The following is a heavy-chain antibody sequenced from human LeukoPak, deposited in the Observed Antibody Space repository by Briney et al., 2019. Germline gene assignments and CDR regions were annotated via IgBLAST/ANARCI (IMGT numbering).Heavy chain of an antibody. CDR1: GGTFSSYA. Sequence: ASVKVSCKASGGTFSSYAISWVRQAPGQGLEWMGWINPNSGGTNYAQKLQGRVTMTTDTSTSTAYMELRSLRSDDTAVYYCARDLLGPCDYWGQGTLVTVSS. CDR2: INPNSGGT. J-gene: IGHJ4*02. V-gene: IGHV1-18*01. D-gene: IGHD2-8*02. CDR3: ARDLLGPCDY.